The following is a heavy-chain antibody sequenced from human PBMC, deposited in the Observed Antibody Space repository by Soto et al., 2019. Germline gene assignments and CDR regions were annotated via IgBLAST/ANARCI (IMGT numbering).Heavy chain of an antibody. J-gene: IGHJ4*02. CDR2: ISAYNGNT. V-gene: IGHV1-18*01. Sequence: ASVKVSCKASGYTFTSYGISWVRQAPGQGLEWMGWISAYNGNTNYAQKLQGRVTMTTDTSTSTAYMEMRSLRSDDTAVYYCARGVDRLLWFGELSPGPFDYWGQGTLVTVSS. CDR1: GYTFTSYG. D-gene: IGHD3-10*01. CDR3: ARGVDRLLWFGELSPGPFDY.